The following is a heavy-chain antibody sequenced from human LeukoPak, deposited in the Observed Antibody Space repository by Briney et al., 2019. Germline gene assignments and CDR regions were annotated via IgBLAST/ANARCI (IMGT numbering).Heavy chain of an antibody. D-gene: IGHD4-17*01. CDR1: GFTFSDYY. V-gene: IGHV3-11*05. CDR3: ARGLTTVTSLASY. CDR2: ISRSSSNT. Sequence: GGSLRLSCAASGFTFSDYYMSWIRQAPGKGLEWVSYISRSSSNTNYADSVKGRFTISRDNAKKSLYLQMNSLRAEDTAVYYCARGLTTVTSLASYWGQGTLVTVSS. J-gene: IGHJ4*02.